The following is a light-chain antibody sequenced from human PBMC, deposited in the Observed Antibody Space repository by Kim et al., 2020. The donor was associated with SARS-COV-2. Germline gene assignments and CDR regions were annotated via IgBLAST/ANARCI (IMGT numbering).Light chain of an antibody. CDR1: SGHSSYI. CDR3: ETWDSNTWV. CDR2: IERNGNY. J-gene: IGLJ3*02. V-gene: IGLV4-60*03. Sequence: QPVLTQSSSASASLGSSVQLTCTLSSGHSSYIIAWHQQQPGKAPRFLMKIERNGNYNKGSGVPDRFSGSSSGADRYLSISNLQSEDEADYYCETWDSNTWVFGGGTQLTVL.